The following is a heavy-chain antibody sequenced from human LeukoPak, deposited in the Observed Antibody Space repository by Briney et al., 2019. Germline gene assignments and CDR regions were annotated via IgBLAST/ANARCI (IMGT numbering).Heavy chain of an antibody. D-gene: IGHD6-25*01. CDR1: GGSISSSSYY. Sequence: SETLSLTCTVSGGSISSSSYYWGWIRQPPGKGLEWIGSIYYSGSTYYNPSLKSRVTISVDTSKNQFSLKLSSVTAADTAVYYCARVARRLLVVDYWGQGTLVTVSS. J-gene: IGHJ4*02. V-gene: IGHV4-39*07. CDR2: IYYSGST. CDR3: ARVARRLLVVDY.